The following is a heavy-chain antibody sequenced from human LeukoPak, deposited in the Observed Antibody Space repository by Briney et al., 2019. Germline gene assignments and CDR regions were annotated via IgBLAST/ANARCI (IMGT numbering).Heavy chain of an antibody. V-gene: IGHV3-23*01. CDR2: ISGSGGST. Sequence: GGSLRLSCAASGFTFSSYAMSWVRQAPGKGLEWGSAISGSGGSTYYADSVKGRFTISRDNSKNTLYLQMNSLRAEDTAVYYCAKVRHYDFWSGYSPFDYWGQGTLVTVSS. J-gene: IGHJ4*02. CDR3: AKVRHYDFWSGYSPFDY. CDR1: GFTFSSYA. D-gene: IGHD3-3*01.